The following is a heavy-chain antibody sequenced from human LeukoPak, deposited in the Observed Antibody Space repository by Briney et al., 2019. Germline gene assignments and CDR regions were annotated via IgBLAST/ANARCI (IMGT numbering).Heavy chain of an antibody. CDR2: IYYSGYT. J-gene: IGHJ6*02. V-gene: IGHV4-39*07. Sequence: SETLSLTCTVSGGSISSSSYYWGWIRQPPGKGLEWIGTIYYSGYTYYNPSLKSRVTTSVDTSKNQFSLKLSSVTAADTAVYYCARDRQVVGDGYNLGLGYYYGMDVWGQGTTVTVSS. CDR3: ARDRQVVGDGYNLGLGYYYGMDV. CDR1: GGSISSSSYY. D-gene: IGHD5-24*01.